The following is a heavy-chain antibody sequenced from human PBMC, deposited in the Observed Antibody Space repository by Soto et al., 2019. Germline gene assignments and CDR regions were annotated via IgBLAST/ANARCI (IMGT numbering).Heavy chain of an antibody. V-gene: IGHV4-59*01. J-gene: IGHJ4*02. CDR2: ISYSGNT. Sequence: SETLPLTCTVSGGSISNFYWSWIRQPPGKGLEWIGYISYSGNTNYNPSLKSRVSISVDTSKNQLSLNLTSVTAADTAVYYCARAPMVLSRSYFDSWGQGTPVTVSS. D-gene: IGHD2-8*01. CDR1: GGSISNFY. CDR3: ARAPMVLSRSYFDS.